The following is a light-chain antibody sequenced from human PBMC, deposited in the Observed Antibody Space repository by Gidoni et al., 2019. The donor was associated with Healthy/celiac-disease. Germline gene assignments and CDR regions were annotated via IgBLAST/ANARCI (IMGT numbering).Light chain of an antibody. Sequence: DIQMTQSPSTLSASVGDRVTITCRASQSISSWLAWYQQKPGKAPKLLIYDASSLESGVPSRFSGSGSGTEFTLTISSLQPDDFATYYCQHRGYTFGQGTKLEIK. J-gene: IGKJ2*01. CDR1: QSISSW. CDR2: DAS. V-gene: IGKV1-5*01. CDR3: QHRGYT.